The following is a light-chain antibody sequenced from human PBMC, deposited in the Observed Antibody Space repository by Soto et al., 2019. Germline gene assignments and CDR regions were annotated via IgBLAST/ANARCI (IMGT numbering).Light chain of an antibody. V-gene: IGKV1-12*01. CDR3: QHANSVLGT. Sequence: DIQLTQSPSFLSASVGDRVTITCRASQTISSWLAWYQQKPGKAPRLLIHAAPTLQSGVPSRFSGSGSGTDFTLTISSLQPEDFATYYCQHANSVLGTFGQGTKVDIK. CDR1: QTISSW. CDR2: AAP. J-gene: IGKJ1*01.